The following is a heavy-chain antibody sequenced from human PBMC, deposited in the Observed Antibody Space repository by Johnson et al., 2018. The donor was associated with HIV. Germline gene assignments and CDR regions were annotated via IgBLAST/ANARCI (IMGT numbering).Heavy chain of an antibody. D-gene: IGHD3-3*02. CDR2: INVDGTEK. J-gene: IGHJ3*02. CDR3: ARAHLIFPKNAFDN. V-gene: IGHV3-7*01. Sequence: VQLVESGGGLVQPGGSLRLSCAASGFTFNNAWMSWVRQAPGKGLEWVANINVDGTEKFYVDSVQGRFTISRDNVNNSVFLLLNSLKVEDTAVYFCARAHLIFPKNAFDNWGQGTMVTVSS. CDR1: GFTFNNAW.